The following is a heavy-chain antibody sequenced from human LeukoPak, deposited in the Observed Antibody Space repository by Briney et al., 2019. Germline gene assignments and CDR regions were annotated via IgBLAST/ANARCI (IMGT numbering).Heavy chain of an antibody. V-gene: IGHV1-46*01. Sequence: ASVKVSCKVSGYTFTSYYMHWVRQAPGQGLEWMGIINPSGGSTSYAQKFQGRVTMTRDTSTSTVYMELSSLRSEDTAVYYCARVFDPDTAMGLDYYYGMDVWGQGTTVTVSS. CDR3: ARVFDPDTAMGLDYYYGMDV. CDR1: GYTFTSYY. J-gene: IGHJ6*02. D-gene: IGHD5-18*01. CDR2: INPSGGST.